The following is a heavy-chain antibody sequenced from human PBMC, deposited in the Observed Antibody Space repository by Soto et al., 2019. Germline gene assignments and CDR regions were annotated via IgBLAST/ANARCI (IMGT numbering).Heavy chain of an antibody. CDR3: AREGGGDATIGAFDI. CDR1: GFTFSSYW. V-gene: IGHV3-7*05. J-gene: IGHJ3*02. CDR2: IKQDGSEK. D-gene: IGHD2-21*02. Sequence: GGSLRLSCAASGFTFSSYWMSWVRQAPGKGLEWVANIKQDGSEKYYVDSVKGRFTISRDNAKNSLYLQMNSLRAEDTAVYYCAREGGGDATIGAFDIWGQGTMVTVSS.